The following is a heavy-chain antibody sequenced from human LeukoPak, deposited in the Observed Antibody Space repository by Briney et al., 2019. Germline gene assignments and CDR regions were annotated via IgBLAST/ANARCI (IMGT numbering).Heavy chain of an antibody. J-gene: IGHJ5*02. D-gene: IGHD3-22*01. CDR1: GYTFTSYA. V-gene: IGHV7-4-1*02. CDR2: INTNTGNP. Sequence: ASVKVSCKASGYTFTSYAMNWVRQAPGQGLEWMGWINTNTGNPTYAQGFTGRFVFSLDTSVSTAYLQISSLKAEDTAVYYCARSWDSSGYPEPRFDPWGQGTLVTVSS. CDR3: ARSWDSSGYPEPRFDP.